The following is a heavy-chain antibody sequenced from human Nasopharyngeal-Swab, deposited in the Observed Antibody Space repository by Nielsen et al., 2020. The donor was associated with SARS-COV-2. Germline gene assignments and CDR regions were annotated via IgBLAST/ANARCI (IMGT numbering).Heavy chain of an antibody. D-gene: IGHD2-21*02. CDR1: GFTFSSSD. CDR2: ISGHTGNS. Sequence: GESLKISCAASGFTFSSSDMSLVRQAPGQGLEWLSTISGHTGNSYYRDSVRGRFTISRDNPKNTLYLQLNSLRAEDTAVYYCAKDGDWNYRFWFSFWGQGTLVTVSS. J-gene: IGHJ4*02. V-gene: IGHV3-23*01. CDR3: AKDGDWNYRFWFSF.